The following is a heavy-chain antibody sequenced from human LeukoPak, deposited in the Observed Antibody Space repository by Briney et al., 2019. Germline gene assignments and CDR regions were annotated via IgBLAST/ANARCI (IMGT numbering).Heavy chain of an antibody. Sequence: GASVTVSCTASGYTFTGYYMHWVRQAPGQGLEWMGWINPNSGGTNYAQKFQDRVTMTRDTSISTAYLELSRLRSDDTAVYYCARDLGSGSYYWGQGTLVTVSS. D-gene: IGHD3-10*01. CDR3: ARDLGSGSYY. CDR1: GYTFTGYY. J-gene: IGHJ4*02. CDR2: INPNSGGT. V-gene: IGHV1-2*02.